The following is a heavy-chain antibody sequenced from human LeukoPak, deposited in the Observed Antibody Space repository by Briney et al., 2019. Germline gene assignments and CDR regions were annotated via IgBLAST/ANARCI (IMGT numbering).Heavy chain of an antibody. Sequence: GGSLRLSCAASGFTFRTYSMNWVRQAPGKGLEWVSSISGSLNDIYYADSVKGRFTISRDNAKNSVYLQMNSLRAEDTAVYYCVRRLRGWSSGFDYWGQGILVTVSS. CDR3: VRRLRGWSSGFDY. J-gene: IGHJ4*02. CDR2: ISGSLNDI. V-gene: IGHV3-21*01. D-gene: IGHD6-19*01. CDR1: GFTFRTYS.